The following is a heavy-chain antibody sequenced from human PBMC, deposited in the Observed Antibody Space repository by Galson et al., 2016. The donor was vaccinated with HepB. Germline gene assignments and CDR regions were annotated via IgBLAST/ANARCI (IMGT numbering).Heavy chain of an antibody. V-gene: IGHV6-1*01. J-gene: IGHJ4*02. CDR3: ARERRYCTDGSCYSFDY. CDR2: TYYRSAWLD. Sequence: CAISGDSVSSNSATWNWIRQSPSRGLEWLGRTYYRSAWLDDYAISVKSQISINPDTSKNRFSLHLNSVTPEDTAVYYCARERRYCTDGSCYSFDYWGLGTLVTVSS. CDR1: GDSVSSNSAT. D-gene: IGHD2-15*01.